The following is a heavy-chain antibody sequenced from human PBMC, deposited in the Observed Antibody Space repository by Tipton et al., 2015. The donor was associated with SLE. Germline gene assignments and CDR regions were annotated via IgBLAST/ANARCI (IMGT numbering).Heavy chain of an antibody. CDR3: ARGEMVVIPRQIRYFYGMDV. V-gene: IGHV4-34*01. Sequence: TLSLTCAVSDGSFSGYYWSWIRQSPGKGLEWIGEIHHAGGTNYNPSLRSRVTISVDTSQKQFSLNLSSVTAADTAVYYCARGEMVVIPRQIRYFYGMDVWGQGTTVAVSS. CDR2: IHHAGGT. J-gene: IGHJ6*02. D-gene: IGHD2-2*01. CDR1: DGSFSGYY.